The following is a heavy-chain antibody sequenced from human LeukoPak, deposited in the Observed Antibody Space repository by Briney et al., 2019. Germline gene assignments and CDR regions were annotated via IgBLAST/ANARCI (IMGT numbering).Heavy chain of an antibody. CDR3: ARVSYSSSWYYYYGMDV. CDR1: GGTFSSHA. D-gene: IGHD6-13*01. J-gene: IGHJ6*02. Sequence: SVKVSCKASGGTFSSHAISWVRQAPGQGLEWMGGIIPIFGTANYAQKFQGRVTITADESTSTAYMELSSLRSEDTAVYYCARVSYSSSWYYYYGMDVWGQGTTVTVSS. CDR2: IIPIFGTA. V-gene: IGHV1-69*01.